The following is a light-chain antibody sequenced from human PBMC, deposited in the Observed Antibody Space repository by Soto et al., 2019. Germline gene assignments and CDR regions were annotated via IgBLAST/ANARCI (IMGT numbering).Light chain of an antibody. Sequence: EIVLTQSPATLSLSPGERATLSCRASQSVSSYLAWYQQKPGQAPRLLIYDASNRATGIPARFSGSGSGTDFPLPISSLAPEDFAVYYCQQRSNWPPWTFGQGTKVEIK. CDR2: DAS. V-gene: IGKV3-11*01. CDR1: QSVSSY. J-gene: IGKJ1*01. CDR3: QQRSNWPPWT.